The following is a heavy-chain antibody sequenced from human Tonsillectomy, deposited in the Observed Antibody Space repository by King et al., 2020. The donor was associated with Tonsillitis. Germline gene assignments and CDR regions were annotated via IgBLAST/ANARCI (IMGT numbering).Heavy chain of an antibody. V-gene: IGHV3-20*04. CDR1: GFPFGDSD. Sequence: QLVESGGGVVPPGGSLRLSCAASGFPFGDSDMSWVRQVPGKGLEWVSGIHWNGVKTTYADSVKGRFTISRDNARNSLELQMNSLRVEDTGLYYCARDAVSGSYSVNWGQGTLVSVSS. CDR3: ARDAVSGSYSVN. D-gene: IGHD1-26*01. J-gene: IGHJ1*01. CDR2: IHWNGVKT.